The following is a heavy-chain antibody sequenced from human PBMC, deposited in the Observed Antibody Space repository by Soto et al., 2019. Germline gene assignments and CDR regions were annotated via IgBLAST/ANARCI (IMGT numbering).Heavy chain of an antibody. J-gene: IGHJ4*02. CDR2: IYYSGTT. CDR1: GDSITRNSYF. CDR3: ARHFSVDYFDD. V-gene: IGHV4-39*01. Sequence: SETLSLTCTVSGDSITRNSYFWAWIRQPPGKGLEWIGSIYYSGTTYYNPSLKSRVTISVDRSKNQFSLKLSSVTAADTAVYYCARHFSVDYFDDWGQGALVTVSS.